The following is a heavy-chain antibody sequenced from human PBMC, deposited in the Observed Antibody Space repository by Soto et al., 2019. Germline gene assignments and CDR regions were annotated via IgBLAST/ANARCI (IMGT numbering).Heavy chain of an antibody. V-gene: IGHV3-23*01. Sequence: EVQLLESGGGLVQPGGSLRLSCAASGFPFTGYAMSWVRQAPGKGLEWVSAISGHGDATFYADSVKGRFTISRDNSKNTLYLHMNSLRAEDTAFYYCANSRVSMVRGLIIIPNYWGQGTLVTVSS. CDR1: GFPFTGYA. J-gene: IGHJ4*02. CDR3: ANSRVSMVRGLIIIPNY. CDR2: ISGHGDAT. D-gene: IGHD3-10*01.